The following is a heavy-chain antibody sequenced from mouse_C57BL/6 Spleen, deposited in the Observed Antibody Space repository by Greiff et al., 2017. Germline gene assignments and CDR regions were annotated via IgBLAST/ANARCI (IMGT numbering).Heavy chain of an antibody. CDR3: AKLHGPDY. CDR1: GYAFSSSW. CDR2: IYPGDGDT. V-gene: IGHV1-82*01. D-gene: IGHD3-1*01. Sequence: VQLQQSGPELVKPGASVKISCKASGYAFSSSWMNWVKQRPGKGLEWIGRIYPGDGDTKYNGKFKGKATLTAAQSSSTVYMQLSSLAAEDTAVYFCAKLHGPDYWGQGTTLTVSS. J-gene: IGHJ2*01.